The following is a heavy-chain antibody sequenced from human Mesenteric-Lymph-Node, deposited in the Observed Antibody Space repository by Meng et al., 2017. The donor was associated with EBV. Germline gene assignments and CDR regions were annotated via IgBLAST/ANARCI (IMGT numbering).Heavy chain of an antibody. Sequence: QGQLVGSGVGLVKPGGSLRLSCEASGFTFSDYYMSWIRQAPGKGLEWVSYISPSGDAIYLADSVKGRFTISRDNAKDSLHLQMDSLRVEDTAVYWCASFEERDFWGQGTLVTVSS. D-gene: IGHD1-26*01. CDR2: ISPSGDAI. CDR3: ASFEERDF. CDR1: GFTFSDYY. J-gene: IGHJ4*02. V-gene: IGHV3-11*01.